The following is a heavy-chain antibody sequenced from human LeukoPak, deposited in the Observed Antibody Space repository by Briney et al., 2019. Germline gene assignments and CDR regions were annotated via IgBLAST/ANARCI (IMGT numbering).Heavy chain of an antibody. V-gene: IGHV4-59*01. J-gene: IGHJ4*02. D-gene: IGHD4-17*01. Sequence: SETLSLTCTVSGGSISSYYWSWIRQPPGKGLEWIGYIYYSGSTNYNPSLKSRVTISVDTSKNQFSLKLSSVTAADTAVYYCAKDLHDYGDLPLRYWGQGTLVTVSS. CDR3: AKDLHDYGDLPLRY. CDR1: GGSISSYY. CDR2: IYYSGST.